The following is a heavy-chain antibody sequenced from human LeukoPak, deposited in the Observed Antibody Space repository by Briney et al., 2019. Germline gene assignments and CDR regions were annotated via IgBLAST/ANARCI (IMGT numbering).Heavy chain of an antibody. CDR3: ARDPEASSWYYFDY. D-gene: IGHD6-13*01. Sequence: PGGSLRLSCAASGFTFSSYSMNWVRQAPGKGLEWVSSISSSSSYIYYADSVKGRFTISRDNAKNSLYLQMNSLRAEDTAVYYCARDPEASSWYYFDYWGQGTLVTVSS. V-gene: IGHV3-21*01. CDR2: ISSSSSYI. J-gene: IGHJ4*02. CDR1: GFTFSSYS.